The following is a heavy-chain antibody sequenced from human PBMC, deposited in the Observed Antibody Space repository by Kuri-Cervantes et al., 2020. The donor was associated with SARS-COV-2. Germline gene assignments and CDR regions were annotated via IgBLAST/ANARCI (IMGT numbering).Heavy chain of an antibody. V-gene: IGHV4-4*02. CDR1: GFSLSNARMG. D-gene: IGHD3-3*01. Sequence: SGPPLVKPTASLTLTCTVSGFSLSNARMGVSWIRQPPGKGLEWIGEINHSGSTNYNPSLKSRVTISVDTSKNQFSLKLSSVTAADTAVYYCARGRGTIFGVVKIYYYMDVWGKGTTVTVSS. J-gene: IGHJ6*03. CDR3: ARGRGTIFGVVKIYYYMDV. CDR2: INHSGST.